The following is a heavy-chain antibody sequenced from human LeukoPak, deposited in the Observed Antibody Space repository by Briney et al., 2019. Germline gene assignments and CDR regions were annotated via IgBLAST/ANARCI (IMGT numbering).Heavy chain of an antibody. Sequence: GGSLRLSCAASGFTFRTYGMHWVRQAPGKGLEWVAVIWYDGSDKYHADSVKGRFTISRDNSKNMLYLQMNSLRAEDTAVYYCASSSGWYLSSDYWGQGTLVTVSS. CDR1: GFTFRTYG. D-gene: IGHD6-19*01. V-gene: IGHV3-33*01. CDR2: IWYDGSDK. J-gene: IGHJ4*02. CDR3: ASSSGWYLSSDY.